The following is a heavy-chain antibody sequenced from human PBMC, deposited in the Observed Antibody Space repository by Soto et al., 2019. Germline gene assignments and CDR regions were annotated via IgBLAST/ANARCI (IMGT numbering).Heavy chain of an antibody. CDR1: GGTFTSFP. D-gene: IGHD3-10*01. V-gene: IGHV1-69*01. CDR3: ARESGDYGRPYFDY. Sequence: VQLVQSGAEVKKPGSSVKVSCKASGGTFTSFPFSWVRQAPGQGLEWMGGIIPIFETTNYAQKFRGRLTITADESTTTAYMELTSLTSEDTAVYFCARESGDYGRPYFDYWGQGTLATVSS. CDR2: IIPIFETT. J-gene: IGHJ4*02.